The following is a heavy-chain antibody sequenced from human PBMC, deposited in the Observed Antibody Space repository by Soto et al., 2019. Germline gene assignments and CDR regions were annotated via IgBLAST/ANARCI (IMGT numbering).Heavy chain of an antibody. D-gene: IGHD3-9*01. J-gene: IGHJ4*02. V-gene: IGHV3-23*01. CDR1: GFTVSSYG. CDR2: ISGSGGST. Sequence: PGGSLRLSCAASGFTVSSYGMSWVRQAPGKGLEWVSAISGSGGSTYYADSVKGRFTISRGNSKNTLYLQMNSLRAEDTAVYYCAKSPLYDILTGPFDYWGQGTLVTVSS. CDR3: AKSPLYDILTGPFDY.